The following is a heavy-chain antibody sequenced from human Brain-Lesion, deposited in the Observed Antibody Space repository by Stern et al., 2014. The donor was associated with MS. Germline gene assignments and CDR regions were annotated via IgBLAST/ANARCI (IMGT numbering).Heavy chain of an antibody. V-gene: IGHV3-7*01. CDR1: GFTFRFYW. CDR3: ARSDYDYVWGSNRYRTTRYFFDY. CDR2: IKQDGSEK. J-gene: IGHJ4*02. D-gene: IGHD3-16*02. Sequence: EVQLEESGGGLVQPGGSLRLSCAASGFTFRFYWMNWVRQTPGKGLEWVANIKQDGSEKFYVDSVKGRFTISRDNTWNSLYLQMNSLRVEDTAVYYCARSDYDYVWGSNRYRTTRYFFDYGSKGTLVSVS.